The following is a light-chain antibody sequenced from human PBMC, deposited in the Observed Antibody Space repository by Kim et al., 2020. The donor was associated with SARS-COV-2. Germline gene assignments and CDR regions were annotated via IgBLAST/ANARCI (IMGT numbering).Light chain of an antibody. CDR2: SNN. CDR3: AAWDDSLNGWV. J-gene: IGLJ3*02. Sequence: GQRVTISGCGSSPNNGSNTVNWYQQLPGTAPKLLIYSNNQRPSGVPDRFSGSKSGTSASLAISGLQSEDEADYYCAAWDDSLNGWVFGGGTQLTVL. CDR1: SPNNGSNT. V-gene: IGLV1-44*01.